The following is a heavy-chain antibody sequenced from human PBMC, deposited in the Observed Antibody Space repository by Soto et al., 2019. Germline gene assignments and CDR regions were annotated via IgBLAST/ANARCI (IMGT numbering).Heavy chain of an antibody. CDR2: IYSGGST. CDR3: AVPTGTTAFDI. Sequence: GGSLRLSCAASGFTVSSNYMSWVRQAPGKGLEWVSVIYSGGSTYYADSVKGRFTISRDNSKNTLYPQMNSLRAEDTAVYYCAVPTGTTAFDIWGQGTMVTVSS. J-gene: IGHJ3*02. CDR1: GFTVSSNY. D-gene: IGHD1-1*01. V-gene: IGHV3-53*01.